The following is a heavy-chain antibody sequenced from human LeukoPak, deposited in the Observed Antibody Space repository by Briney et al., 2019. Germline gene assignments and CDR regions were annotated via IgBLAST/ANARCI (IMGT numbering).Heavy chain of an antibody. D-gene: IGHD4-17*01. V-gene: IGHV3-74*01. CDR2: INSDGSTT. J-gene: IGHJ4*02. CDR3: ARGGTVTTFDY. CDR1: GFTVRSYW. Sequence: PGGSLRLSCAASGFTVRSYWMHWVRQAPGKGLVWVLCINSDGSTTSYADSVKGRFTISRDNAKNTLYLQMNSLRGEDTAVYYCARGGTVTTFDYWGQGTLVTVSS.